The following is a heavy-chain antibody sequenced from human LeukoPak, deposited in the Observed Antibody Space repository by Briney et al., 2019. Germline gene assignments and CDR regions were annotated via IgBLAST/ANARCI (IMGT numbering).Heavy chain of an antibody. CDR3: ATRDRIAVADIFDY. J-gene: IGHJ4*02. V-gene: IGHV1-2*06. CDR2: INPNRGGT. Sequence: RASVKVSCKASGYTFTGYYMHWVRQAPGQGLEWMGRINPNRGGTNYAQKFQGRVTMTRDTSISTAYMELSRLRSDDTAVYYCATRDRIAVADIFDYWGQGTLVTVSS. CDR1: GYTFTGYY. D-gene: IGHD6-19*01.